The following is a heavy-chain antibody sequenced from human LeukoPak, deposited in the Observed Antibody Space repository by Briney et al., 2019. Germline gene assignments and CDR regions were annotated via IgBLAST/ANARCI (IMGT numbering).Heavy chain of an antibody. Sequence: ASVKVSCKSSGYTFSGYYIHWLRQAPGQGLEWMGWINPNGGGTKYEQNFQGRVTMTRDTSINPAYMELTRLRSDDTAVYYCARVGVTIFGVITPFYFDYWGQGTLVTVSS. J-gene: IGHJ4*02. V-gene: IGHV1-2*02. CDR2: INPNGGGT. CDR3: ARVGVTIFGVITPFYFDY. CDR1: GYTFSGYY. D-gene: IGHD3-3*01.